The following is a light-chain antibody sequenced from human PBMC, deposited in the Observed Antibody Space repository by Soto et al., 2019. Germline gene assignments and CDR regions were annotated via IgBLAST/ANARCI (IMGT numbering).Light chain of an antibody. CDR2: GAS. CDR3: QQYNSWPPYT. CDR1: QSVSSN. Sequence: EVVMTQSPATVSVSPGERATLSCRASQSVSSNLAWYQQKPGQAPRLLIYGASTRATGTPARFSGSGSGTEFTLTISSLQSEDFAVYYCQQYNSWPPYTFGQGTKVDIK. V-gene: IGKV3-15*01. J-gene: IGKJ2*01.